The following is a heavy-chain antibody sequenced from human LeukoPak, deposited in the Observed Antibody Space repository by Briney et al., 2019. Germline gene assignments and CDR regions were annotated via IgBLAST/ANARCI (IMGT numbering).Heavy chain of an antibody. CDR3: ARDLGYNYNYALDY. V-gene: IGHV3-74*01. Sequence: GGSLRLSCAASGFTFSTYWMHWVRQAPGKGLVWVSRINSDVSTTNYADSVKGRFTISRDNAKNTLYLQMNSLRAEDTAVYYCARDLGYNYNYALDYWGQGTLVTVSS. CDR2: INSDVSTT. J-gene: IGHJ4*02. D-gene: IGHD5-18*01. CDR1: GFTFSTYW.